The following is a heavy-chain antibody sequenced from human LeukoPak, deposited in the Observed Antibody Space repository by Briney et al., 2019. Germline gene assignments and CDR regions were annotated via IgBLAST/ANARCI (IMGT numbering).Heavy chain of an antibody. V-gene: IGHV4-59*08. D-gene: IGHD3-22*01. CDR3: ASSYYYDSSGYYYYYYYYGMDV. CDR2: IYYSGST. J-gene: IGHJ6*02. CDR1: GGSISSYY. Sequence: SETLSLTCIVPGGSISSYYGSWMRQPPGEALERIGYIYYSGSTNYNPSLKSRVTISVDTSKNQFSLKLSSVTAADTAVYYCASSYYYDSSGYYYYYYYYGMDVWGQGTTVTVSS.